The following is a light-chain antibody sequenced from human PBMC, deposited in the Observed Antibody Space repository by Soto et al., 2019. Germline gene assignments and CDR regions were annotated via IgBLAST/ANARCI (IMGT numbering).Light chain of an antibody. CDR2: DTS. V-gene: IGKV3-11*01. Sequence: EIVLTQSPATLSLSPGERATLSCRASQSVSNYLAWYQQKPGQAPRRLMYDTSNRAPGIPARFSGSGSGTDFTLTSSSLEPEEVSVYCCHQRSKFSWTFGHWTKVEI. CDR3: HQRSKFSWT. J-gene: IGKJ1*01. CDR1: QSVSNY.